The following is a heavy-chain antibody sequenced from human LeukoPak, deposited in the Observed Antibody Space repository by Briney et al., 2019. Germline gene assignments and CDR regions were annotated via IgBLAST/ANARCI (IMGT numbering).Heavy chain of an antibody. CDR2: IRYSGSA. CDR3: ARRVSGWFYFDF. V-gene: IGHV4-59*08. J-gene: IGHJ4*02. Sequence: PSETLSLTCTVSGDSISSYYWSWIRQPPGKGLEWIGYIRYSGSANYNPSLRSRVTISIDTSKNQFSLKLSSVTAADTAVYYCARRVSGWFYFDFWGQGTLVTVSS. CDR1: GDSISSYY. D-gene: IGHD6-19*01.